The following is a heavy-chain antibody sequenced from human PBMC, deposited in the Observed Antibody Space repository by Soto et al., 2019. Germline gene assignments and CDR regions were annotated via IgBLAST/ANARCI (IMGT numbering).Heavy chain of an antibody. CDR3: ASGGFTIFGAETYYYYGMDV. J-gene: IGHJ6*02. CDR2: IIPIFGTA. CDR1: GGTFSSYA. V-gene: IGHV1-69*06. Sequence: SVKVSGKASGGTFSSYAISWVRQAPGQGLEWMGGIIPIFGTANYAQKFQGRVTITADKSTSTAYMELSSLRSEDTAVYYCASGGFTIFGAETYYYYGMDVWGQGPTVTVSS. D-gene: IGHD3-3*01.